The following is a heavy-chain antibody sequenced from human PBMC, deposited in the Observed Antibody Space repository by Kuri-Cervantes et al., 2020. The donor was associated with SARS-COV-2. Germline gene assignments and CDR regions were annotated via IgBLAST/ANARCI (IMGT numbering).Heavy chain of an antibody. V-gene: IGHV4-34*01. CDR3: ARHMAGTFDY. CDR2: IYHSGST. D-gene: IGHD2-21*01. J-gene: IGHJ4*02. CDR1: GGSFSGYY. Sequence: SETLSLTCAVYGGSFSGYYWSWIRQPPGKGLEWIGSIYHSGSTYYNPSLKSRVTISVDTSKNQFSLKLSSVTAADTAVYYCARHMAGTFDYWGQGTLVTVSS.